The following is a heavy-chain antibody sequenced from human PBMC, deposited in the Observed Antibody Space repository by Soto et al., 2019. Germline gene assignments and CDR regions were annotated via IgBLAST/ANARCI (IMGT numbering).Heavy chain of an antibody. Sequence: HSETLSLTCTVSGGSFCSYYWSWIRQPLGKGLEGIGYIYHSGTTTYNPSLKRRVTISVDTSKNHIYLRLSSLTAADTAVYYCAREVQYWFDPWGQGTLATVSS. D-gene: IGHD1-1*01. CDR2: IYHSGTT. CDR3: AREVQYWFDP. CDR1: GGSFCSYY. V-gene: IGHV4-59*01. J-gene: IGHJ5*02.